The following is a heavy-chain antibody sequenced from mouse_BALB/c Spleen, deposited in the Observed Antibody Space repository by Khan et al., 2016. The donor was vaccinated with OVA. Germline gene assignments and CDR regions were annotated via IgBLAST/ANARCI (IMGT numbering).Heavy chain of an antibody. V-gene: IGHV1-4*01. CDR1: GYTFPSYT. CDR2: INPSNGYT. Sequence: QVQLKESGAELARPGASVKMSCKASGYTFPSYTIHWLKKRPGQGLEWIGYINPSNGYTNYNQKFKDKATLTTDKSSTTAYLQLSSLTSDDSAVYNCVRDGAYHRNDGWFAYWGQGTLVTVSA. J-gene: IGHJ3*01. CDR3: VRDGAYHRNDGWFAY. D-gene: IGHD2-14*01.